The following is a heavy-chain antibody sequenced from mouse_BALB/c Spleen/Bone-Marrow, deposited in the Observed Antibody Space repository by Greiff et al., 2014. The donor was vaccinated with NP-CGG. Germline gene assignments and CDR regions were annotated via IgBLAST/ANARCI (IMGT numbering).Heavy chain of an antibody. J-gene: IGHJ4*01. CDR1: GYTFTNYW. CDR3: AARLSHLAMDY. CDR2: INPSNGRT. V-gene: IGHV1S81*02. D-gene: IGHD2-2*01. Sequence: QVQLQQSGAELVKPGAPLKLSCKASGYTFTNYWIHWVKQRPGQGLEWIGEINPSNGRTNYNEKFKTKATLTVDKSSSTAYMQLSSLTSEDSAVNYCAARLSHLAMDYWGQGTSVTVSS.